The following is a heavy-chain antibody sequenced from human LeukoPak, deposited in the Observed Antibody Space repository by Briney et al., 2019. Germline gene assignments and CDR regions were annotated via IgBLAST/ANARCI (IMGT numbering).Heavy chain of an antibody. Sequence: PGGSLRLSCAASGFTFSSYAMSWVRQAPGKGLEWVSAISGSGGSTYYADSVKGRFTISRDNSKNTLYLQMNSLRAEDTAVYYCARDNKVEQLAPDAFDIWGQGTMVTVSS. CDR1: GFTFSSYA. CDR3: ARDNKVEQLAPDAFDI. V-gene: IGHV3-23*01. J-gene: IGHJ3*02. D-gene: IGHD1/OR15-1a*01. CDR2: ISGSGGST.